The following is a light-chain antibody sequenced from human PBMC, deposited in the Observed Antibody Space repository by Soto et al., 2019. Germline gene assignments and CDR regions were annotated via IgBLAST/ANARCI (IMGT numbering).Light chain of an antibody. CDR1: QSVSSY. Sequence: IVLTQSPATLSLSPGERASLSCRASQSVSSYLAWYQQKPGQAPRLLIYDASNRATGIPARFSGSGSGTDFTLRISSLEPEDFAVYYCQQRYTWPRTFGHGTKVDIK. J-gene: IGKJ1*01. CDR2: DAS. CDR3: QQRYTWPRT. V-gene: IGKV3-11*01.